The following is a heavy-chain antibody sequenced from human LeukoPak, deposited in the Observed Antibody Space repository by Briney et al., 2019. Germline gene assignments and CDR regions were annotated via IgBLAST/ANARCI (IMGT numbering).Heavy chain of an antibody. CDR3: ARDRVAGTVSGWFDP. V-gene: IGHV3-7*01. CDR2: INQDGSER. Sequence: GGSLRLSCAASGFPFTTYWMNWVRQPLGKGLEWVANINQDGSERYYVDSVKGRFTISRDNAKNSLYLQMNSLRAEDTAVYYCARDRVAGTVSGWFDPWGQGTLVTVSS. CDR1: GFPFTTYW. J-gene: IGHJ5*02. D-gene: IGHD1-7*01.